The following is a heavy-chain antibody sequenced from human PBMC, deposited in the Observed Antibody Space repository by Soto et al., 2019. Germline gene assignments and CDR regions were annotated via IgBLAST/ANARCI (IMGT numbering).Heavy chain of an antibody. CDR3: AREEDIVVVPAATYYYYYGMDV. V-gene: IGHV3-21*01. CDR2: ISSSSSYI. J-gene: IGHJ6*02. CDR1: GFTFSSYS. D-gene: IGHD2-2*01. Sequence: EVQLVESGGGLVKPGGSLRLSCAASGFTFSSYSMNWVRQAPGKGLEWVSSISSSSSYIYYADSVKGRFTISRDNAKNSLYLQMNSLRAEDTAVYCCAREEDIVVVPAATYYYYYGMDVWGQGTTVTVSS.